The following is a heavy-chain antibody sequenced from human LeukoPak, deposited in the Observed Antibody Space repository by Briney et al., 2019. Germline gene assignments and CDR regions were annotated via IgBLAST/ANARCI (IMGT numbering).Heavy chain of an antibody. V-gene: IGHV4-59*01. J-gene: IGHJ6*02. CDR2: IYYSGST. Sequence: SETLSLTCTVSGGSISSYYWSWIRQPPGKGLEWIGYIYYSGSTNYNPSLKSRVTISVDTSKNQFSLKLSSVTAADTAAYYCARVTPAALAYYGMDVWGQGTTVTVSS. CDR1: GGSISSYY. D-gene: IGHD2-2*01. CDR3: ARVTPAALAYYGMDV.